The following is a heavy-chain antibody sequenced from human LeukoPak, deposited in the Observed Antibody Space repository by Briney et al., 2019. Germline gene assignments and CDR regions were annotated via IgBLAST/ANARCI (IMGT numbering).Heavy chain of an antibody. CDR2: INHSGST. V-gene: IGHV4-34*01. J-gene: IGHJ1*01. CDR1: GGSFRGYY. D-gene: IGHD6-13*01. Sequence: SRTLSLTCAVYGGSFRGYYWSWIRQPPGQGLEWIGEINHSGSTNYNPSLQTSVPKSLYRYKNPFSIKLSTVTPAATPTRYCTILAIGHLSSSPEYFQHWGQGTLVTVSS. CDR3: TILAIGHLSSSPEYFQH.